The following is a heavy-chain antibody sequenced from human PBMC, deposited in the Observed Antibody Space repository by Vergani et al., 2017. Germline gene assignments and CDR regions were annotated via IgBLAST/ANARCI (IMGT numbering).Heavy chain of an antibody. D-gene: IGHD1-14*01. CDR1: GFTFSSYA. CDR3: AKDLGDRGINYYYYGMDV. J-gene: IGHJ6*02. V-gene: IGHV3-23*01. CDR2: ISVSGGST. Sequence: VQLLESGGGLVQPGGSLRLSCAASGFTFSSYAMSWVRQVPGKGREWVSAISVSGGSTYYADSVKGRLTISRDNSKNTLYLQMNSLRAEDTAVYYCAKDLGDRGINYYYYGMDVWGQGTTVTVSS.